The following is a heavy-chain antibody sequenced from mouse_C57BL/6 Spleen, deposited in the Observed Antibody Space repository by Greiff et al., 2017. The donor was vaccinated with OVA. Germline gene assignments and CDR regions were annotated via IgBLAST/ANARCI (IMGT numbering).Heavy chain of an antibody. CDR1: GYTFTSYW. Sequence: QVQLKQPGAELVKPGASVKLSCKASGYTFTSYWMHWVKQRPGRGLEWIGRIDPNRGGTKYNEKFKSKATLTVDKPSSTAYMQLISLTSEDSAVYYCARNVHYGSSYEFADWGQGTIVTVSA. CDR3: ARNVHYGSSYEFAD. CDR2: IDPNRGGT. V-gene: IGHV1-72*01. D-gene: IGHD1-1*01. J-gene: IGHJ3*01.